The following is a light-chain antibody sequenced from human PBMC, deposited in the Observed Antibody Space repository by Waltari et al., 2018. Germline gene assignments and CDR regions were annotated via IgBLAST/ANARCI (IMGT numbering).Light chain of an antibody. CDR1: ALPKQY. J-gene: IGLJ1*01. V-gene: IGLV3-25*03. CDR2: KDS. Sequence: SYELTQPPSVSVSPGQTAWITCPGDALPKQYAYWYQQKPGQAPVLVIYKDSERPSGIPERFSGSSSGTTVTLTISGVQAEDEADYYCQSADRSGTYVFGTGTKVTVL. CDR3: QSADRSGTYV.